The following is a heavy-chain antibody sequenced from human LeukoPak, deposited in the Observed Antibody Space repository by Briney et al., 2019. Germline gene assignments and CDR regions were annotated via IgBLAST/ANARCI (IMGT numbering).Heavy chain of an antibody. J-gene: IGHJ6*03. CDR2: MNPNSGNT. Sequence: ASVKVSCKASGYTFTSYDINWVRQATGQGLEWMGWMNPNSGNTGYAQKFQGRVTITRNTPISTAYMELRSLRSEDTAVYYCAANLRHYDFWSGSYYYYYMDVWGKGTTVTVSS. D-gene: IGHD3-3*01. CDR3: AANLRHYDFWSGSYYYYYMDV. V-gene: IGHV1-8*03. CDR1: GYTFTSYD.